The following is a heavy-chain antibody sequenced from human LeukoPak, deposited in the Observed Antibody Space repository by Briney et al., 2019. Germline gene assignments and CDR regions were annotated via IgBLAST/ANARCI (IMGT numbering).Heavy chain of an antibody. CDR3: IRPWVDGVDV. CDR1: GFTFSNYA. D-gene: IGHD5-12*01. Sequence: GGSLRLSCAASGFTFSNYAMHWVRQAPGKGLEWVGRIRSKANNYATAYAASVKVRFTISRDDSKNTAYLQMSSLKTEDTAVYYCIRPWVDGVDVWGKGTTVTVSS. CDR2: IRSKANNYAT. V-gene: IGHV3-73*01. J-gene: IGHJ6*04.